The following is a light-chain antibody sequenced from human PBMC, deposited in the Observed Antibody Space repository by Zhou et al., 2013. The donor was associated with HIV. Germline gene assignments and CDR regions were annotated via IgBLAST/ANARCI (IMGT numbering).Light chain of an antibody. CDR1: QSVSSSY. CDR2: GAS. V-gene: IGKV3-20*01. Sequence: ETLLTQSPGTLSLSPGERATLSCRASQSVSSSYLAWYQQKPGQAPRLLIYGASSRATGIPDRFSGSGSGTDFTLTISRLEPEDFAVYYCQQYGSSPSFGPGTKVDIK. J-gene: IGKJ3*01. CDR3: QQYGSSPS.